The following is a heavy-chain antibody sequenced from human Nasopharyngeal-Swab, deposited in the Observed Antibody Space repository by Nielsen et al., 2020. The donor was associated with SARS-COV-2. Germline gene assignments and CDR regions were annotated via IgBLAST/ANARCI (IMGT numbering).Heavy chain of an antibody. CDR1: GFTFSSYA. D-gene: IGHD5-18*01. Sequence: GESLKISCAASGFTFSSYAMNWVRQAPGKGLEWVAVISYDGSNKYYADSVKGRFTISRDNSKNTLYLQMNSLRAEDTAVYYCASESAMAWGGVDYWGQGTLVTVSS. J-gene: IGHJ4*02. CDR3: ASESAMAWGGVDY. V-gene: IGHV3-30-3*01. CDR2: ISYDGSNK.